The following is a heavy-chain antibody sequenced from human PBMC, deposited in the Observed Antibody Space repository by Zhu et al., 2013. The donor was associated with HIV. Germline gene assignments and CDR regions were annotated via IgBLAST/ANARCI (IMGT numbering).Heavy chain of an antibody. V-gene: IGHV1-69*01. Sequence: QVQLVQSGAEVKKPGSSVKVSCKASGGTFSSYAISWARQAPGQGLEWMGGIIPIFGTANYAQKFQGRVTITADESTSTAYMELSSLRSEDTAVYYCARKIGIGYSYGAPFDYWGQGTLVTVSS. CDR1: GGTFSSYA. J-gene: IGHJ4*02. D-gene: IGHD5-18*01. CDR2: IIPIFGTA. CDR3: ARKIGIGYSYGAPFDY.